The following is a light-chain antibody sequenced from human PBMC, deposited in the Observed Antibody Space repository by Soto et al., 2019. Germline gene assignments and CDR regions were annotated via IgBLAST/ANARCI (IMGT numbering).Light chain of an antibody. Sequence: QSVLTQPPSVSGSPGQSVTISCTGTSTDFVGYNRVSWYQQPPGTAPKLMIYEVSKRPSGVPDRFSGSKSGNTASLTISGLQAADDADYYCSLYTSENAYVFGTGTQLTVL. CDR3: SLYTSENAYV. CDR1: STDFVGYNR. CDR2: EVS. J-gene: IGLJ1*01. V-gene: IGLV2-18*01.